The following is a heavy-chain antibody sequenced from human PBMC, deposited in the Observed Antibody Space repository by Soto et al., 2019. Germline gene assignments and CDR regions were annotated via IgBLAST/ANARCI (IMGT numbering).Heavy chain of an antibody. CDR3: ARAVLQLDP. D-gene: IGHD3-10*01. J-gene: IGHJ5*02. V-gene: IGHV4-30-4*01. CDR1: GGSISSGNHY. CDR2: IYYSGST. Sequence: SETLSLTCTVSGGSISSGNHYWRWIRQPPGKGLEWIGYIYYSGSTYYNPSLKSRVTISVDTSKNQFSLKLSSVTAADTAVYYCARAVLQLDPWGQGTLVTVSS.